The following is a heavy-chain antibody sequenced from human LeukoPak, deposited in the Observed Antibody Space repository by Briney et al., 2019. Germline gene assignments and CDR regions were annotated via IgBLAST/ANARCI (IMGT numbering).Heavy chain of an antibody. CDR1: GYSISSGYY. Sequence: TSETLSLTCTVSGYSISSGYYWGWIRQPPGKGLEWIGSIYHSGSTYYNPSLKSRVTISVDTSKNQFSLKLSSVTAADTAVYYCARTAISVVVITTWGQGTLVTVSS. V-gene: IGHV4-38-2*02. D-gene: IGHD3-22*01. J-gene: IGHJ5*02. CDR3: ARTAISVVVITT. CDR2: IYHSGST.